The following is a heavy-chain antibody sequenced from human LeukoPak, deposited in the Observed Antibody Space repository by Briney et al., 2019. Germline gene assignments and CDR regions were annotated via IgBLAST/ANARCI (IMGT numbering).Heavy chain of an antibody. J-gene: IGHJ4*02. V-gene: IGHV1-24*01. CDR2: FDPEDGET. CDR1: GGTFSSYA. D-gene: IGHD3-10*01. CDR3: ATDME. Sequence: ASVKVSCKASGGTFSSYAISWVRQAPGQGLEWMGGFDPEDGETIYAQKFQGRVTMTEDTSTDTAYMELSSLRSEDTAVYYCATDMEWGQGTLVTVSS.